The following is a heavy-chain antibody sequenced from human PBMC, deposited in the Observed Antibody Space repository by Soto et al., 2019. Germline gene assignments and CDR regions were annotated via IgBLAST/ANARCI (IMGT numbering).Heavy chain of an antibody. V-gene: IGHV3-30-3*01. CDR1: GFTFSSYA. CDR2: ISYDGSNK. CDR3: ASDTVTTLSNFDY. Sequence: GGSLRLSCAASGFTFSSYAMHWVRQAPGKGLEWVAVISYDGSNKYYADSVKGRFTISRDNSKNSLYLQMNSLRDEDTAVYYCASDTVTTLSNFDYWGQGTLVTVSS. D-gene: IGHD4-17*01. J-gene: IGHJ4*02.